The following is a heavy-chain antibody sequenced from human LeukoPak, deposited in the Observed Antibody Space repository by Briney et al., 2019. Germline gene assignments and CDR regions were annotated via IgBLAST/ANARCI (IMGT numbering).Heavy chain of an antibody. V-gene: IGHV4-4*02. Sequence: SETLSLTCAVSGGSISSSNWWSWVRQPPGKGLEWIGEIYHSGSTNYNPSLKSRVTISVDKSKNQFSLKLSSVTAADTVVYYCAREVVGYNGSDYWGQGTLVTVSS. CDR2: IYHSGST. J-gene: IGHJ4*02. CDR3: AREVVGYNGSDY. D-gene: IGHD5-24*01. CDR1: GGSISSSNW.